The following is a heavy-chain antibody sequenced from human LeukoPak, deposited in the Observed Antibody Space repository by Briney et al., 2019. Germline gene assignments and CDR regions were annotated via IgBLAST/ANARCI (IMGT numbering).Heavy chain of an antibody. CDR1: GDSMGTSY. CDR3: ARRDYYAGGGRIWYYP. D-gene: IGHD3-16*01. J-gene: IGHJ5*02. V-gene: IGHV4-4*07. Sequence: PSETLSLTCTVTGDSMGTSYWRFVRQPAGKGLEWTGRIHTSGTTWYNASLKSRVTMSIDASNNQFSLRLTSVTAADTAVFYCARRDYYAGGGRIWYYPWSQRTLVTVSS. CDR2: IHTSGTT.